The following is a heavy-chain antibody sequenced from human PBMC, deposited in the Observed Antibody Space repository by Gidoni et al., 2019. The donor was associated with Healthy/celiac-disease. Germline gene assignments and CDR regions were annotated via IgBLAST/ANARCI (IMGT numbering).Heavy chain of an antibody. V-gene: IGHV3-7*03. Sequence: EVQLVESGGGLVQPGGSLRLPCAAAGFTFSRDWMSWVRQAPGKGLEWVANIKQDGSEKYYVDSVKGRFTISRDNAKNSLYLQMNSLRAEDTAVYYCARTPQSSFFDYWGQGTLVTVSS. CDR1: GFTFSRDW. J-gene: IGHJ4*02. CDR3: ARTPQSSFFDY. CDR2: IKQDGSEK.